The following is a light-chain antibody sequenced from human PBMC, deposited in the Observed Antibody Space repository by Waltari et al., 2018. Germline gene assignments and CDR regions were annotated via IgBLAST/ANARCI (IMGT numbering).Light chain of an antibody. CDR2: DAS. J-gene: IGLJ2*01. CDR1: SNDVGGYNS. V-gene: IGLV2-14*01. Sequence: QSALTQPASVSGSPGQSVTIFCTGPSNDVGGYNSVSGYQEHPGQAPRVIIYDASDRPSGISDRFSGSTSGNTASLTISGLQAEDEADYYCSSQSSNNVVLFGGGTKLTVL. CDR3: SSQSSNNVVL.